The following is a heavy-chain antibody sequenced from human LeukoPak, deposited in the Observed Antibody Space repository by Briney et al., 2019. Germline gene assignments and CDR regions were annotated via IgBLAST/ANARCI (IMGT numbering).Heavy chain of an antibody. CDR3: ARDSPRTGP. Sequence: GGSLRLSCAASGFSFSTNSMNWVRQVPGQGLVWVSHIDGDGRITNYGDSVKGRFTISRDNAKNILYLQMNSLRAEDTAVYYCARDSPRTGPWGQGILVTVSS. J-gene: IGHJ5*02. D-gene: IGHD1-1*01. V-gene: IGHV3-74*01. CDR2: IDGDGRIT. CDR1: GFSFSTNS.